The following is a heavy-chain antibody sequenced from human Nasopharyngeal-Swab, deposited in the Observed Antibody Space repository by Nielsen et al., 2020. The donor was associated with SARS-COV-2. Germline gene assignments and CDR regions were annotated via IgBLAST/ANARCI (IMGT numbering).Heavy chain of an antibody. CDR3: ASAAGSWNYYYYCGMDV. Sequence: SVKVSCKASGGTFISYAISWVRQAPGQGLEWMGRIIPILGIANYAQKFQGRVTITADKSTSTAYMELSSLRSEDTAVYYCASAAGSWNYYYYCGMDVWGQGTTVTVSS. CDR2: IIPILGIA. D-gene: IGHD6-13*01. V-gene: IGHV1-69*04. J-gene: IGHJ6*02. CDR1: GGTFISYA.